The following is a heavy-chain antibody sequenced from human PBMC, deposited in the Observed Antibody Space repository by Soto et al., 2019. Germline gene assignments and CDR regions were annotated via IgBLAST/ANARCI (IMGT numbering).Heavy chain of an antibody. CDR2: ISAYNGNT. J-gene: IGHJ4*02. CDR3: ATDGYSSGYYYWATHCDY. D-gene: IGHD3-22*01. V-gene: IGHV1-18*01. Sequence: ASVKVSCKASGYTFTSYGISWVRQAPGQGLEWMGWISAYNGNTNYAQKLQGRVTMTTDTSTSTGYMELRSLRSDDTAVYYCATDGYSSGYYYWATHCDYWGQGTLVTVSS. CDR1: GYTFTSYG.